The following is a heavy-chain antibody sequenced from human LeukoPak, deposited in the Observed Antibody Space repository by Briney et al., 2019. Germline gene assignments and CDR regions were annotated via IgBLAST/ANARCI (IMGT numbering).Heavy chain of an antibody. D-gene: IGHD5-24*01. Sequence: SETLSLTCTVSGGSIRSYYWSWTRQPPGKELEWIAYIHHSGGTNSNPSLKSRVTISIDSSKRQFSLKLSSVTAADTAVYYCGRHRSGDAYNPLDYWGPGTLVTVSS. V-gene: IGHV4-59*08. CDR2: IHHSGGT. CDR3: GRHRSGDAYNPLDY. J-gene: IGHJ4*02. CDR1: GGSIRSYY.